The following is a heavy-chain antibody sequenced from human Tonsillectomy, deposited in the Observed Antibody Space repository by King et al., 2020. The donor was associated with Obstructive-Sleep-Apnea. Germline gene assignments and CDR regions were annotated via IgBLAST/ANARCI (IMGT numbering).Heavy chain of an antibody. CDR3: ARGSFCGGDCYSMYYFDY. Sequence: VQLVESGGGLVKPGGSLRLSCAASGFTFSSYSMNWVRQAPGKGLEWVSSISSSSSYIYYADSVKGRFTISRDNAKNSLYLQMNSLRVEDTAVYYCARGSFCGGDCYSMYYFDYWGQGTLVTVSS. CDR2: ISSSSSYI. CDR1: GFTFSSYS. D-gene: IGHD2-21*02. J-gene: IGHJ4*02. V-gene: IGHV3-21*01.